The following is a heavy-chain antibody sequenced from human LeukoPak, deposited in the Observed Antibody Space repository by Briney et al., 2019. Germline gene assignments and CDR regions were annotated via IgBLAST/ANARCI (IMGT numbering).Heavy chain of an antibody. Sequence: GGSLRLSCAASGFTFDDYAMHWVRQAPGKGLEWVSLISGDGGRTYYADSVKGRFTISRDNSKNSLYLQMNSLRTEDTALYYCASRITMVRGAPGAFDIWGQGTMVTVSS. CDR3: ASRITMVRGAPGAFDI. CDR2: ISGDGGRT. D-gene: IGHD3-10*01. CDR1: GFTFDDYA. J-gene: IGHJ3*02. V-gene: IGHV3-43*02.